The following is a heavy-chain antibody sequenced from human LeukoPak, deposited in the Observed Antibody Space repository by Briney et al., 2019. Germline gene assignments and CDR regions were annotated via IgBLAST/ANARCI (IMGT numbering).Heavy chain of an antibody. V-gene: IGHV1-46*01. CDR2: INPSGGTT. CDR3: ARDAPGIRP. CDR1: GYTFTSYP. D-gene: IGHD1-1*01. Sequence: AXXKVSCKASGYTFTSYPMHWVRQAPGQGLEWMGIINPSGGTTSYAQKFQGRVTMTRDTSTSTVYMELSSLRSEDTAVYYCARDAPGIRPWGRGTLVTVSS. J-gene: IGHJ4*02.